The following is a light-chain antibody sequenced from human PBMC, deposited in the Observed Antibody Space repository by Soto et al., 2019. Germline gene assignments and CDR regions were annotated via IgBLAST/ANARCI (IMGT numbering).Light chain of an antibody. CDR2: EVS. CDR1: SSDVGHYNY. CDR3: NSYTTSTTHF. J-gene: IGLJ1*01. Sequence: QSALTQPASVSGSPGQSITISCTGTSSDVGHYNYVSWYQQHPGKAPKLMISEVSNRPSGVSSRFSGSKSGNTASLTISGLQADDEADYYCNSYTTSTTHFFGTGTKITVL. V-gene: IGLV2-14*01.